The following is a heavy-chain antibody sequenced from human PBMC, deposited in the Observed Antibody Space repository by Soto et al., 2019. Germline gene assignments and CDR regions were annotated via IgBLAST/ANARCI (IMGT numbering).Heavy chain of an antibody. D-gene: IGHD3-9*01. CDR1: GGSFSGYY. J-gene: IGHJ2*01. CDR2: INDRGSI. CDR3: ARESHDLLTGPPWVWYFDL. V-gene: IGHV4-34*01. Sequence: QVQLQQWGAGPLRPLETLSLTCGVSGGSFSGYYWAWIRQSPGKGLEWLGEINDRGSINYNPSLKSRVSISVDTSENHYSLNLRSVTAADTAVYYCARESHDLLTGPPWVWYFDLWGRGTLVTVSS.